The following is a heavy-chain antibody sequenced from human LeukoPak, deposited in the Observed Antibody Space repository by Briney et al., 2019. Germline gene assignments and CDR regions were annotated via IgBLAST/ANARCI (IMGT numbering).Heavy chain of an antibody. CDR3: ARVYSYGFKYYFDY. V-gene: IGHV4-30-2*01. J-gene: IGHJ4*02. Sequence: SETLSLTCAVSGGSISIGGYSWSWIRQPPGKGLEWIGYIYHSGSTYYNPSLKSRVTISVDRSKNQFSLKLSSVTAADTAVYYCARVYSYGFKYYFDYWGQGTLVTVSS. CDR1: GGSISIGGYS. D-gene: IGHD5-18*01. CDR2: IYHSGST.